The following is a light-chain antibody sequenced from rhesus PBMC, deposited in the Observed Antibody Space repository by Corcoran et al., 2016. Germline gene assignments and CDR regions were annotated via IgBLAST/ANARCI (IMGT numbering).Light chain of an antibody. Sequence: DIQMTQSPSSLSASVGDRVTITCQASQGISNWLAWYQQKPGKAPKLLIYAASSLQSGVPSRFSGSGSGTEVTLPLRSLTPEDFATYYCQQHNSNPWTFGQGTKVEIK. J-gene: IGKJ1*01. CDR3: QQHNSNPWT. CDR2: AAS. V-gene: IGKV1-33*02. CDR1: QGISNW.